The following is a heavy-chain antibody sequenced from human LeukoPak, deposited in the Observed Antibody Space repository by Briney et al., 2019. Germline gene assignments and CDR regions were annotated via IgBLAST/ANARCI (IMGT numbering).Heavy chain of an antibody. J-gene: IGHJ4*02. CDR2: IIPIFGTA. D-gene: IGHD1-26*01. Sequence: ASVKVSCKASGGTFSSYAINWVRQAPGQGLEWMGRIIPIFGTANYAQKFQGRVTITTDESTSTAYMELSSLRSEDTAVYYCATVVGATTFDYWGQGTLVTVSS. CDR3: ATVVGATTFDY. V-gene: IGHV1-69*05. CDR1: GGTFSSYA.